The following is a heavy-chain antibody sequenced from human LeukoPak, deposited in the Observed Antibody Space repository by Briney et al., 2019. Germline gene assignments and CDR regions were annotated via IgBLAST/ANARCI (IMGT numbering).Heavy chain of an antibody. CDR3: ARSNVVVPSITKGYYYYAMDV. D-gene: IGHD2-2*01. CDR2: IYYSGTT. V-gene: IGHV4-59*08. CDR1: GGSIYTYY. J-gene: IGHJ6*02. Sequence: SETLSLTCAVSGGSIYTYYWSWIRQPPGKGLEWTGYIYYSGTTNCNPSLKSRVTISVDTSQNQFSLKLSSVTAADTAVYYCARSNVVVPSITKGYYYYAMDVWGQGTTVTVSS.